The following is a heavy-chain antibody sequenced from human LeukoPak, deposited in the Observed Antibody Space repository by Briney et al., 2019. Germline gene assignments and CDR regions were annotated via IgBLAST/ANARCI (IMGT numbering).Heavy chain of an antibody. CDR3: ARSRGAITMIVVDAFDI. J-gene: IGHJ3*02. CDR2: IIPILGIA. Sequence: ASVKVSCKASGGTFSSYAISWVRQAPGQGLEWMGRIIPILGIANYAQKFQGRVTITADKSTSTAYMELSSLRSEDTAVYYCARSRGAITMIVVDAFDIWGQGTMVTVSS. CDR1: GGTFSSYA. V-gene: IGHV1-69*04. D-gene: IGHD3-22*01.